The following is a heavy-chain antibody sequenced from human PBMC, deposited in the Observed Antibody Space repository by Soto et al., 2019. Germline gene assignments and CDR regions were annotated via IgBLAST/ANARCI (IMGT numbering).Heavy chain of an antibody. CDR1: GFTFSSYA. CDR2: ISGSGGST. D-gene: IGHD3-10*01. CDR3: AKDASSGITSFDL. J-gene: IGHJ2*01. V-gene: IGHV3-23*01. Sequence: EVQLLESGGGLVQPGGSLRLSCAASGFTFSSYAMSWVRQAPGKGLEWVSAISGSGGSTYYADSVKGRLTISRDNSKNTLYLQMNSLSAEDTALYYCAKDASSGITSFDLWGRGTLVTVSS.